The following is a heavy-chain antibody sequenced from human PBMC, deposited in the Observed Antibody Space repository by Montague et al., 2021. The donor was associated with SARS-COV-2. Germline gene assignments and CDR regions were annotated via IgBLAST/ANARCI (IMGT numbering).Heavy chain of an antibody. CDR3: ARETMTGDAFDI. CDR1: GASVSGSD. J-gene: IGHJ3*02. CDR2: FYSVGST. Sequence: SETLSLTCTVSGASVSGSDWGWIRQSPGKGLEWIGYFYSVGSTYYNPSLKSRVTISRDTSKNQFSLKVRSVTAADTAVYYCARETMTGDAFDIWGQGTMVTVSS. V-gene: IGHV4-59*02. D-gene: IGHD1-14*01.